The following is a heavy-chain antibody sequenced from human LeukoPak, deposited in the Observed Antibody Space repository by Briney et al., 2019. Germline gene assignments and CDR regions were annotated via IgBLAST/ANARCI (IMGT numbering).Heavy chain of an antibody. CDR1: GFMLSRYW. V-gene: IGHV3-7*01. J-gene: IGHJ4*02. CDR3: AREGSQSASGTYPGND. D-gene: IGHD1-26*01. Sequence: GGSLRLSCAASGFMLSRYWMSWVRQAPGKGLEWVANIKQDGSEKYYVDSVKGRFTISRDNAKNSLFLQMNRLRAEDTAVYYCAREGSQSASGTYPGNDWGQGTLVTVSS. CDR2: IKQDGSEK.